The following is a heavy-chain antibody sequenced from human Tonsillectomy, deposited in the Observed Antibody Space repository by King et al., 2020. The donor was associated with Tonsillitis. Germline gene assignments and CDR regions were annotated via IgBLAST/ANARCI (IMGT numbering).Heavy chain of an antibody. Sequence: QLVQSGSELKKPGASVKVSCKASGYTFTSYAMNWVRQAPGQGLEWMGWINTNTGNPTYAQGFTGRFVFSLDTSVTTAYLQISSLKAEDTAVYYCAREFKRDCSSTSCHFLYWGQGNLVTVSS. CDR3: AREFKRDCSSTSCHFLY. CDR2: INTNTGNP. D-gene: IGHD2-2*01. J-gene: IGHJ4*02. CDR1: GYTFTSYA. V-gene: IGHV7-4-1*02.